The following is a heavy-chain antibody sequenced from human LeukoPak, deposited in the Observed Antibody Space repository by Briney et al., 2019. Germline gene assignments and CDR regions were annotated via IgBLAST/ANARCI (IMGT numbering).Heavy chain of an antibody. CDR2: ISSSSSTI. J-gene: IGHJ3*02. CDR1: GFTFSSYS. Sequence: PGGSLRLSCAASGFTFSSYSMNWVRQAPGKGLEWVSYISSSSSTIYYADSGKGRFTISRDNAKNSLYPQMNSLRAEDTAVYYCARDSRYGIVGGTGAFDIWGQGTMVTVSS. CDR3: ARDSRYGIVGGTGAFDI. D-gene: IGHD1-26*01. V-gene: IGHV3-48*01.